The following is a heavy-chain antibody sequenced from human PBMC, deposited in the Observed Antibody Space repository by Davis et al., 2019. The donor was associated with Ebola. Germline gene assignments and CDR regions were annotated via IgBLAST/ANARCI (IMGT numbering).Heavy chain of an antibody. CDR3: ARDFSPVGDIVVVPAAMDY. Sequence: GESLKISCAASGFTFSSYWMHWVRQAPGKGLVWVSRINSDGSSTSYADSVKGRFTISRDNAKNTLYLQMNSLRAEDTAVYYCARDFSPVGDIVVVPAAMDYWGQGTLVTVSS. CDR1: GFTFSSYW. D-gene: IGHD2-2*01. J-gene: IGHJ4*02. V-gene: IGHV3-74*01. CDR2: INSDGSST.